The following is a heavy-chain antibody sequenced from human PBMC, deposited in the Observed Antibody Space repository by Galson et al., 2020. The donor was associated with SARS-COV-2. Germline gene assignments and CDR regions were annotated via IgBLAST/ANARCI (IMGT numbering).Heavy chain of an antibody. CDR1: GDSISSGSYY. D-gene: IGHD3-22*01. J-gene: IGHJ2*01. CDR3: AGTMISFFDL. Sequence: SQTLSLTCTVSGDSISSGSYYWSWIRQPAGKGLEWIGRIYTTGSTNYNPSLKSRVTISVDTSKNQFSLRLSSVTAADTAVDYCAGTMISFFDLWGRGTLVTVAS. CDR2: IYTTGST. V-gene: IGHV4-61*02.